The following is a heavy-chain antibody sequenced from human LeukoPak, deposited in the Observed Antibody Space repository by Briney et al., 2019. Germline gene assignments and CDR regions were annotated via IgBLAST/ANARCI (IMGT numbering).Heavy chain of an antibody. D-gene: IGHD3-3*01. V-gene: IGHV4-34*01. J-gene: IGHJ6*03. CDR3: ARVVVYYDFWSGRLQYYYMDV. CDR1: GGSFSGYY. CDR2: INHSGST. Sequence: SETLSLTCAVYGGSFSGYYWSWIRQPPGKGLEWIGEINHSGSTNCNPSLKSRVTISVDTSKNQFSLKLSSVTAADTAVYYCARVVVYYDFWSGRLQYYYMDVWGKGTTVTVSS.